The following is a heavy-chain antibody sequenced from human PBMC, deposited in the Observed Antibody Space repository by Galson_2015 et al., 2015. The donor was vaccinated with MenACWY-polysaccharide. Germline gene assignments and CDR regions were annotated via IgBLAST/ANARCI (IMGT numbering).Heavy chain of an antibody. CDR3: ARIGGAALQDNWFDP. V-gene: IGHV2-70*01. CDR2: IDWDDDK. CDR1: GFSLSTSGMC. J-gene: IGHJ5*02. Sequence: PALVKPTQTLTLTCTFSGFSLSTSGMCVSWIRQPPGKALEWLALIDWDDDKYYSTSLKTRLTISKDTSKNQVVLTMTNMDPVDTATYYCARIGGAALQDNWFDPWGQGTLVTVSS. D-gene: IGHD6-6*01.